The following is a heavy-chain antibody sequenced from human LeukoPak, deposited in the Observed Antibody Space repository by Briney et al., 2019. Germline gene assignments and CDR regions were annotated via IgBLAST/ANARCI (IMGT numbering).Heavy chain of an antibody. CDR1: GFTFDDYA. D-gene: IGHD4-17*01. CDR3: ARGVTTNYYYYMDV. CDR2: ISWNSGSI. V-gene: IGHV3-9*01. J-gene: IGHJ6*03. Sequence: SGGSLRLSCADSGFTFDDYAMHWVRQAPGKGLEWVSGISWNSGSIGYADSVKGRLTISRDNAKNSLYLQMDSLRAEDTALYYCARGVTTNYYYYMDVWGKGTTVTVSS.